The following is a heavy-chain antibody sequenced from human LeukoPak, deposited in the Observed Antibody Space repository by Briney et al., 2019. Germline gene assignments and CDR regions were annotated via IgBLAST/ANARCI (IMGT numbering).Heavy chain of an antibody. CDR1: GGSISSGGYY. CDR2: IDYSGST. Sequence: SETPSLTCTVSGGSISSGGYYWSWIRQHPGKGLEWIGYIDYSGSTYYNPSLKSRVTISVDTSKNQFSLKLSSVTAADTAVYYCARYSGSYSITLDYWGQGTLVTVSS. J-gene: IGHJ4*02. D-gene: IGHD1-26*01. CDR3: ARYSGSYSITLDY. V-gene: IGHV4-31*03.